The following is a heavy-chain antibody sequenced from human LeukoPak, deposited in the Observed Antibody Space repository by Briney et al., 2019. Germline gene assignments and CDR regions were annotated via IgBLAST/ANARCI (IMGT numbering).Heavy chain of an antibody. D-gene: IGHD3-9*01. CDR2: IDHSGST. J-gene: IGHJ4*02. Sequence: SDTLSLTCTVSGYSISSGYYWGWIRPPPGKGLEWTGSIDHSGSTYYNPSLKSRITISVDTSKNQFSLKLSSVTAADTAVYYCARHRWGYFDSTRVQYYFDYWGQGTLVTVSS. CDR3: ARHRWGYFDSTRVQYYFDY. CDR1: GYSISSGYY. V-gene: IGHV4-38-2*02.